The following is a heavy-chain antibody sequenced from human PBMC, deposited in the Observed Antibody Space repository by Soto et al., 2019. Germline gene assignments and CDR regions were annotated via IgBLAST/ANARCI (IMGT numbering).Heavy chain of an antibody. CDR1: GYTFTGYY. CDR2: INPNSGGT. J-gene: IGHJ3*02. CDR3: ARDKSGSYAFDI. Sequence: ASVKVSCKASGYTFTGYYMHWVRQAPGQGLEWMGWINPNSGGTNCAQKLQGRVTMTRDTSISTAYMELSRLRSDDTAVYYCARDKSGSYAFDIWGQGTMVTVSS. V-gene: IGHV1-2*02. D-gene: IGHD1-26*01.